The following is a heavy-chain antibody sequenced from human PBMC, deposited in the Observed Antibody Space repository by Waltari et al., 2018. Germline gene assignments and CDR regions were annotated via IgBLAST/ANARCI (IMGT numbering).Heavy chain of an antibody. CDR2: IHHSGNT. CDR1: GGSFSDYY. CDR3: ARLVVVRSAVGAYYFDY. Sequence: QVQLQQWGAGLLKPSETLSLTCDVYGGSFSDYYWSWIRQPPGEGLEWIGEIHHSGNTNYNPSLKSRVIVSIDTSKDQLSLKLTSVTAADTAVYYCARLVVVRSAVGAYYFDYWGQGTLVTVSS. J-gene: IGHJ4*02. V-gene: IGHV4-34*02. D-gene: IGHD2-15*01.